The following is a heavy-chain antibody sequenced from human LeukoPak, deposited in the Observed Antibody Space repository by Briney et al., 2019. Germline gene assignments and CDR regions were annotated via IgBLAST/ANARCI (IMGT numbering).Heavy chain of an antibody. CDR2: ISGFGGST. CDR3: ARRSGSSWSSFDY. CDR1: GFTFNNYA. D-gene: IGHD6-13*01. Sequence: GGSLRLSCTASGFTFNNYAMNWVRQAPGKGLEWVSGISGFGGSTYYAPSVKGRLTISRDNFGNMLYLHLDSLRVEDTAIYYCARRSGSSWSSFDYWGQGALVTVSS. J-gene: IGHJ4*02. V-gene: IGHV3-23*01.